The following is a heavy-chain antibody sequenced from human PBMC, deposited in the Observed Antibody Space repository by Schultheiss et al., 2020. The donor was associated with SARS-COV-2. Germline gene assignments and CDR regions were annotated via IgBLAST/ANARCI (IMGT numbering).Heavy chain of an antibody. CDR3: ARAPDYGGNPFAY. Sequence: SETLSLTCAVYGGSFSGYYWSWIRQPPGKGLEWIGSIYHSGSTNYNPSLKSRVAISVDTSKNQFSLKLSSVTAADTAVYYCARAPDYGGNPFAYWGQGTLVTVSS. V-gene: IGHV4-34*01. J-gene: IGHJ4*02. CDR2: IYHSGST. CDR1: GGSFSGYY. D-gene: IGHD4-23*01.